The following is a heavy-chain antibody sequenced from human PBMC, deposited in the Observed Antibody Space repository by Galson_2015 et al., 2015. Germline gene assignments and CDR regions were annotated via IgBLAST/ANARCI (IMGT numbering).Heavy chain of an antibody. CDR1: GITFSSYP. CDR2: ISGTGDTT. V-gene: IGHV3-23*01. J-gene: IGHJ6*03. Sequence: SLRLSCAASGITFSSYPMAWVRQAAGKGLDWVSTISGTGDTTYYADSVKGRFTVSRDNAKNSLFLQMNSLRAEDTALYYCAKTTVAAGSSWYMDAWGKGTTVTVSS. D-gene: IGHD4-23*01. CDR3: AKTTVAAGSSWYMDA.